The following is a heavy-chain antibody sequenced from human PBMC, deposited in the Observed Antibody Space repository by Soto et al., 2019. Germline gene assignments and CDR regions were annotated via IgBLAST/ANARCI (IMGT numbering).Heavy chain of an antibody. V-gene: IGHV4-61*01. CDR1: GDSVCSGSYY. Sequence: PSETLSLTCTLSGDSVCSGSYYWSWIRQPPXKGLEWIAYIHYSGTTHYNPSLKSRVTISVDTSTNQFSLKLTSVTATDTAMFYRARGGGYCGTTSCYTYFFDYWGQGALVTVSS. J-gene: IGHJ4*02. CDR2: IHYSGTT. CDR3: ARGGGYCGTTSCYTYFFDY. D-gene: IGHD2-2*01.